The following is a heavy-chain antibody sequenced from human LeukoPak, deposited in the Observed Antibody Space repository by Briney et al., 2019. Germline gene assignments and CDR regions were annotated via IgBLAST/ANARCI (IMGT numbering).Heavy chain of an antibody. V-gene: IGHV3-30*03. CDR1: GFTFSSYG. CDR3: ATRSLPGYYYGMDV. D-gene: IGHD2-15*01. CDR2: ISYDGSNK. Sequence: GGSLRLSCAASGFTFSSYGMHWVRQAPGKGLEWVAVISYDGSNKYYADSVKGRFTISRDNSKNTLYLQMNSLRAEDTAVYYCATRSLPGYYYGMDVWGQGTTVTVSS. J-gene: IGHJ6*02.